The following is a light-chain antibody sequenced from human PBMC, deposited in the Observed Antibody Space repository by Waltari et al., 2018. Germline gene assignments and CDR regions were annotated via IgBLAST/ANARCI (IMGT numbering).Light chain of an antibody. CDR1: QSVSRA. V-gene: IGKV3-20*01. CDR2: GAS. CDR3: QHNVKLPVT. Sequence: DIVLTQSPGTLSLSPGERATLSCRASQSVSRAVVWYQQKPGQAPRLLIYGASTRAAGVPDRFSGSGSGTDFSLTISRLDPEDFAVYYCQHNVKLPVTFGQGTKVEI. J-gene: IGKJ1*01.